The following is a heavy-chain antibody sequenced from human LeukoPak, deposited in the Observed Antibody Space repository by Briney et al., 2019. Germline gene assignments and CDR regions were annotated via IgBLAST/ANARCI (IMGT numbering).Heavy chain of an antibody. Sequence: GGSLRLSCAASGFTFSSYAMSWVRQAPGKGLEWVSAISGSGGSTYYADSVKGRFTISRDNSKNTLYLQMNRLRPEDTAVYYCARGTVTAPDYWGQGTLVTVSS. J-gene: IGHJ4*02. V-gene: IGHV3-23*01. CDR3: ARGTVTAPDY. CDR2: ISGSGGST. D-gene: IGHD2-21*02. CDR1: GFTFSSYA.